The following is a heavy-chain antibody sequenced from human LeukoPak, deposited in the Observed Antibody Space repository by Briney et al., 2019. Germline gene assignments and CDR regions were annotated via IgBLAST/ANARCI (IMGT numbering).Heavy chain of an antibody. CDR2: ISWNSGSI. CDR3: ARDDYYDSSSRQGYFDY. D-gene: IGHD3-22*01. V-gene: IGHV3-9*01. CDR1: GFTFDDYA. J-gene: IGHJ4*02. Sequence: GGSLRLSCAASGFTFDDYAMHWVRQAPGKGLEWVSGISWNSGSIGYADSVKGRFTISRDNAKNSLYLQMNSLRAEDTAVYYCARDDYYDSSSRQGYFDYWGQGTLVTVSS.